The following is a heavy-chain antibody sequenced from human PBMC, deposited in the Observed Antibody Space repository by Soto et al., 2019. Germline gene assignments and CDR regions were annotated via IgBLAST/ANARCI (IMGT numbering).Heavy chain of an antibody. D-gene: IGHD3-3*01. Sequence: PGGSLRLSCAASGFTFSSYAMSWVRQAPGKGLEWVSAISGSGGSTYYADSVKGRFTISRDNSKNTLYLQMNSLRAEDTAVYYCATSQYYDFWYDYWGQGTLVTVSS. V-gene: IGHV3-23*01. J-gene: IGHJ4*02. CDR2: ISGSGGST. CDR1: GFTFSSYA. CDR3: ATSQYYDFWYDY.